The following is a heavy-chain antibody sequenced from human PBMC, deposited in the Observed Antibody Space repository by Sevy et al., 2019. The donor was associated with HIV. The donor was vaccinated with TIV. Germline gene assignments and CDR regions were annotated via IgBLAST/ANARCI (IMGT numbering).Heavy chain of an antibody. CDR2: INHGGST. V-gene: IGHV4-34*01. J-gene: IGHJ6*02. Sequence: SETLSLTCAVYGGSFSGYYWSWIRQPPGKGLEWIGEINHGGSTNYNPSLKSRVTISLDTSKNQFSLKLCSVTAEDTTVYYCARHFYYYDSSGYYTALDYGMDDWGQGTTVTVSS. CDR1: GGSFSGYY. CDR3: ARHFYYYDSSGYYTALDYGMDD. D-gene: IGHD3-22*01.